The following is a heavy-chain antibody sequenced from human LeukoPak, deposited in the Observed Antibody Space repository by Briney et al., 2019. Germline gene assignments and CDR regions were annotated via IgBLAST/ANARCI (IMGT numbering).Heavy chain of an antibody. V-gene: IGHV3-48*03. J-gene: IGHJ6*02. CDR2: ISSSGSTI. CDR1: GFTFSSYE. Sequence: GGSLRLSCAASGFTFSSYEMNWVRQAPGKGLEWVSYISSSGSTIYYADSVKGRFTISRDNAKNSLYLQMNSLRAEDTAVYYCARDRRVGATATEDGMDIWGQGTTVTVSS. CDR3: ARDRRVGATATEDGMDI. D-gene: IGHD1-26*01.